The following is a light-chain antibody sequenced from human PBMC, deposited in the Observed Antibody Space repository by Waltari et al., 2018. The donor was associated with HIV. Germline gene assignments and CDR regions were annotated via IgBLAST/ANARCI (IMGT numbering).Light chain of an antibody. CDR2: DSE. CDR1: SRSVARSPF. J-gene: IGLJ2*01. CDR3: LLSYNGVRF. Sequence: VVTQEPSLTVSPGGTVTLSCPPFSRSVARSPFPYWFQLRPGQAPRTLIYDSEKRHPLTPGRFSGSLDGGRAILTLSGALEEDEAEYFCLLSYNGVRFFGGGTSLTV. V-gene: IGLV7-46*01.